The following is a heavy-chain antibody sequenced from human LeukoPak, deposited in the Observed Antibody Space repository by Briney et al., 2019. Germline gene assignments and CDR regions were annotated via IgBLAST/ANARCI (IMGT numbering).Heavy chain of an antibody. CDR3: ARGGATVVTHDYYYGMDV. CDR1: GYTFTGYD. Sequence: ASVKVSCKASGYTFTGYDMHWVRQAPGQGLEWMGWINPNSGGTNYAQKFQGRVTMTRDTSISTAYMELSRLRSDDTAVYYCARGGATVVTHDYYYGMDVWGQGTTVTVSS. CDR2: INPNSGGT. J-gene: IGHJ6*02. V-gene: IGHV1-2*02. D-gene: IGHD4-23*01.